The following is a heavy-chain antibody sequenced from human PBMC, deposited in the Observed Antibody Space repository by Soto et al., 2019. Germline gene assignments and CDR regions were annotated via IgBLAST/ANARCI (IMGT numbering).Heavy chain of an antibody. J-gene: IGHJ4*02. Sequence: SVKVSCKASGGTFSSYAISWVRQAPGQGLEWMGGIIPIFGTANYAQKFQGRVTITADKSASTAYMELSSLRSEDTAVYYCARLMVVAARRDYWGQGTLVTVSS. D-gene: IGHD2-15*01. CDR2: IIPIFGTA. V-gene: IGHV1-69*06. CDR1: GGTFSSYA. CDR3: ARLMVVAARRDY.